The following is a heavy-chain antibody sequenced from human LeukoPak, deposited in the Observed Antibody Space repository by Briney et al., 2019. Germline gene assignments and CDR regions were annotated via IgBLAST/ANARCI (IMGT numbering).Heavy chain of an antibody. V-gene: IGHV3-53*01. CDR3: ARDSLDYDSSGAYDY. CDR2: MYSGGST. CDR1: GFTVSSNY. D-gene: IGHD3-22*01. J-gene: IGHJ4*02. Sequence: PGGSLRLSCAASGFTVSSNYMSWVRQAPGKGLEWGSVMYSGGSTYYADSVKGRFTISRDNSKNTLYLQMNSLRAEDTAVYYCARDSLDYDSSGAYDYWGQGTLVTVSS.